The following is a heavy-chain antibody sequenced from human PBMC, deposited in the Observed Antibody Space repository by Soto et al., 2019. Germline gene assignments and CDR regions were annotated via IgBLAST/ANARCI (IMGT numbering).Heavy chain of an antibody. CDR2: IYDSGST. CDR1: GGSISSGGYY. Sequence: SETLSLTCTVSGGSISSGGYYWSWIRQHPGKGLEWIGYIYDSGSTYYNPSLKSRVTISVDTSKNQFSLTLSSVTAADTAVYYCASSVTTDYYFDYWGQGTLVTVSS. CDR3: ASSVTTDYYFDY. J-gene: IGHJ4*02. D-gene: IGHD4-4*01. V-gene: IGHV4-31*03.